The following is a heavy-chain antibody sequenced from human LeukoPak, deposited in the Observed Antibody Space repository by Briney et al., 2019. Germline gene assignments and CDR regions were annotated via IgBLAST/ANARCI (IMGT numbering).Heavy chain of an antibody. CDR1: GFTFSSYS. D-gene: IGHD4-17*01. V-gene: IGHV3-21*01. CDR3: ARAADDYGSWFDP. Sequence: GGSLRLSCAASGFTFSSYSMNWVRQAPGKGLEWVSSISSSSSYIYYADSVKGRFTISRDNAKNSLYLQMNSLRAEDTAVYYCARAADDYGSWFDPWGQGTLVTVSS. J-gene: IGHJ5*02. CDR2: ISSSSSYI.